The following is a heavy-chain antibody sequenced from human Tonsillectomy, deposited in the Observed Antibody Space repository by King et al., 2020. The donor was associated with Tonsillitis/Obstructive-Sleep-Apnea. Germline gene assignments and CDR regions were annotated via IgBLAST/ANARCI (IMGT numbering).Heavy chain of an antibody. CDR3: ARSWTYYDFWSGYYNLYYFDY. J-gene: IGHJ4*02. CDR1: GGSISSSNW. V-gene: IGHV4-4*02. D-gene: IGHD3-3*01. CDR2: IYHSGST. Sequence: QLQESGPGLVKPSGTLSLTCAVSGGSISSSNWWSWVRQPPGKGLEWIGEIYHSGSTNYNPSLKSRVTISVDKSQNQISLKLSSVSGADTAVYYCARSWTYYDFWSGYYNLYYFDYWGQGTLVTVSS.